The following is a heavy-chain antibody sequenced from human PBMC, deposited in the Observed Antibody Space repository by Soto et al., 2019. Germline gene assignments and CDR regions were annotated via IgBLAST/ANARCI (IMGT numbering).Heavy chain of an antibody. D-gene: IGHD1-26*01. CDR3: ARGSGSYYAY. CDR1: GASVSSGNYY. J-gene: IGHJ4*02. V-gene: IGHV4-61*01. Sequence: QVQLQESGPGLVEPSETLSLTCTVSGASVSSGNYYWSWIRQPPGKGLECIGYISYSGSTNYNPSLKSRVTISIDTSKNQFSLKLSSVTAADTAVYYCARGSGSYYAYWGQGTLVTVSS. CDR2: ISYSGST.